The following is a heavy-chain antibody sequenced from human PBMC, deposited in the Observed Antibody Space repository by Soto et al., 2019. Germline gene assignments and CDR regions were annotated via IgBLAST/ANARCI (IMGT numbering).Heavy chain of an antibody. J-gene: IGHJ3*02. CDR3: AKDAYGSGSSYYPDAFDI. D-gene: IGHD3-10*01. CDR1: GYTFTSYD. CDR2: MNPNSGNT. V-gene: IGHV1-8*01. Sequence: ASVKVSCKASGYTFTSYDINWVRQATGQGLEWMGWMNPNSGNTGYAQKFQGRVTMTRNTSISTAYMELNSLRAEDTAVYYCAKDAYGSGSSYYPDAFDIWGQGTMVTVSS.